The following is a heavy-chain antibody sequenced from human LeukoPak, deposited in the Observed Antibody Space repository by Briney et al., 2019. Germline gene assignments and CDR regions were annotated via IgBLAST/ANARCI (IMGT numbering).Heavy chain of an antibody. D-gene: IGHD6-13*01. CDR3: ARGLGYSSSWLDY. J-gene: IGHJ4*02. CDR2: INHSGST. CDR1: GGSLSGYY. Sequence: SETLSLTCAVYGGSLSGYYWSWIRQPPGKGLEWIGEINHSGSTNYNPSLKSRVTISVDTSKNQFSLKLSSVTAADTAVYYCARGLGYSSSWLDYWGQGTLVTVSS. V-gene: IGHV4-34*01.